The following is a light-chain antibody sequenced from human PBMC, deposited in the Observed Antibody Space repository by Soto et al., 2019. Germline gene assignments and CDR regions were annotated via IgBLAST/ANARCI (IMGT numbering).Light chain of an antibody. V-gene: IGKV3-20*01. CDR3: QQYGSSRTWT. CDR1: QSVSSSY. CDR2: GAS. Sequence: EIVLTQSPGTLSLSPGERATLSCRASQSVSSSYLAWYQQKPGQAPRLLIYGASSRATGIPDRFSGSGSGTDCPLTISRLEPEDFAVYYCQQYGSSRTWTFGQGTKVEIK. J-gene: IGKJ1*01.